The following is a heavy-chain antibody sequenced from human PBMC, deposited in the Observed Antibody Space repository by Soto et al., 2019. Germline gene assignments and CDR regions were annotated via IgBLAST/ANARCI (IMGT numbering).Heavy chain of an antibody. J-gene: IGHJ6*02. CDR1: GYSFTSYW. D-gene: IGHD3-16*01. CDR3: ASMGGYYYGMDV. CDR2: NDPSDSYT. V-gene: IGHV5-10-1*01. Sequence: GESLKISCQGSGYSFTSYWISWVRQMPGKGLEWMGRNDPSDSYTNYSPSFQGHVTISADKSISTAYLQWSSLKASYTAMYYCASMGGYYYGMDVWGQGTTVTVSS.